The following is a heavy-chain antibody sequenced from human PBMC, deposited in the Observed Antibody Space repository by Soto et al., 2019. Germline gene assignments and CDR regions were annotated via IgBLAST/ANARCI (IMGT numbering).Heavy chain of an antibody. D-gene: IGHD2-15*01. CDR3: ARDERYIVVVVAAMAPYYYYYYMDV. CDR1: GFTFSDYY. J-gene: IGHJ6*03. V-gene: IGHV3-11*01. CDR2: ISSSGSTI. Sequence: GGSLRLSCAASGFTFSDYYMSWIRQAPGKGLEWVSYISSSGSTIYYADSVKGRFTISRDKAKNSLYLQMNSLRAEDTAVYYCARDERYIVVVVAAMAPYYYYYYMDVWGKGTTVTVSS.